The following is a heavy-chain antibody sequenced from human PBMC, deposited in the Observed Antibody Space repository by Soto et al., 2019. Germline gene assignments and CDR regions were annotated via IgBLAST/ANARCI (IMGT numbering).Heavy chain of an antibody. CDR3: ARVRDGYNLRWFDP. Sequence: SVKVSCKASGGTFSSYAIGWVRQAPGQGLEWMGGIIPIFGTANYAQKFQGRVTITADESTSTAYMELSSLRSEDTAVYYCARVRDGYNLRWFDPWGQGTLVTVSS. V-gene: IGHV1-69*13. J-gene: IGHJ5*02. CDR1: GGTFSSYA. D-gene: IGHD5-12*01. CDR2: IIPIFGTA.